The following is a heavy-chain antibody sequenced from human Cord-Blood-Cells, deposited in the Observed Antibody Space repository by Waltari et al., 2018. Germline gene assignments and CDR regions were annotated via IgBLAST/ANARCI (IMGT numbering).Heavy chain of an antibody. Sequence: QLQLQESGPGLVKPSETLSLTCTVSGGSISSSSYYWGWIRQPPGKGLEWIGSIDYSGSTYYSPSLKSRVTISVDTSKNQFSLKLSSVTAADTAVYYCARGGDCSGGSCYSSFDYWGQGTLVTVSS. CDR1: GGSISSSSYY. J-gene: IGHJ4*02. V-gene: IGHV4-39*07. CDR3: ARGGDCSGGSCYSSFDY. CDR2: IDYSGST. D-gene: IGHD2-15*01.